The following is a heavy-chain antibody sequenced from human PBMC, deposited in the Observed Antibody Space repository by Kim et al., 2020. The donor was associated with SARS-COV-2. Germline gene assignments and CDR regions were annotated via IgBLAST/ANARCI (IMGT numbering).Heavy chain of an antibody. V-gene: IGHV3-33*05. CDR2: ISYDGSNK. CDR1: GFTFSSYG. CDR3: ARGVVLRYFDWLFHFDY. J-gene: IGHJ4*02. D-gene: IGHD3-9*01. Sequence: GGSLRLSCAASGFTFSSYGMHWVRQAPGKGLEWVAVISYDGSNKYYADSVKGRFTISRDNSKNTLYLQMNSLRAEDTAVYYCARGVVLRYFDWLFHFDYWGQGTLVTVSS.